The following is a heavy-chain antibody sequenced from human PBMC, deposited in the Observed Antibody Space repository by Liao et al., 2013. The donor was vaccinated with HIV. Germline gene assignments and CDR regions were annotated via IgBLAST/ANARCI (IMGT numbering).Heavy chain of an antibody. Sequence: QVQLQESGPGLVKPSETLSLTCTVSGVSISSYYWSWIRQSPGKGLEWIGYMYDSWSPSYNPSLKSRVTMSLDTSRNKFSLNLRSVAAADTAVYYCARAWVTGGLRLPLVYWGQGTLVTVSS. V-gene: IGHV4-59*01. CDR1: GVSISSYY. D-gene: IGHD2-21*02. CDR2: MYDSWSP. J-gene: IGHJ4*02. CDR3: ARAWVTGGLRLPLVY.